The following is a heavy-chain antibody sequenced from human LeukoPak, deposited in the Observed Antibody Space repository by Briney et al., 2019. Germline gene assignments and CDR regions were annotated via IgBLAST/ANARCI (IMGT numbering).Heavy chain of an antibody. CDR2: XXPSGGST. J-gene: IGHJ4*02. CDR3: ARGGSLAVAPHQYYFGY. D-gene: IGHD6-19*01. V-gene: IGHV1-46*01. Sequence: APGQXXXXXGIXXPSGGSTTYAQNFQGRVTMTRDTSTSAVYMEVSSLRSEDTAVYYCARGGSLAVAPHQYYFGYWGQGTLVTVSS.